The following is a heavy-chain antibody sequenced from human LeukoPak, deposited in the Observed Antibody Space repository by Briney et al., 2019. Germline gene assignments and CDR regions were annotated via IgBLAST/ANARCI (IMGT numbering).Heavy chain of an antibody. J-gene: IGHJ5*02. CDR3: ARIRFSRPFDP. V-gene: IGHV4-39*01. D-gene: IGHD3-3*01. Sequence: SETLSLTCTVSGGSISSSSYYWGWLRQPPGTGLEWLGSIYYSGSTYYNPSLKSRVTISVDTSKNQFSLKLSSVTAADTAVYYCARIRFSRPFDPWGQGTLVTVSS. CDR2: IYYSGST. CDR1: GGSISSSSYY.